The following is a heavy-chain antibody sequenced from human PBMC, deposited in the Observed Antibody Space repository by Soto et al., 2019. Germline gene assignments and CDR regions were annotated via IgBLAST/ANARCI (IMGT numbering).Heavy chain of an antibody. J-gene: IGHJ6*02. Sequence: SQTLSLTCAISGDSVSSNSAAWNWIRQSPSRGLEWLGRTYYRSKWYNDYAVSVKSRITINPDTSKNQFSLQLNSVTPEDTAVYYCARDSSSWDYYYYYGMDVWGQGTTVTVSS. V-gene: IGHV6-1*01. CDR2: TYYRSKWYN. CDR3: ARDSSSWDYYYYYGMDV. D-gene: IGHD6-13*01. CDR1: GDSVSSNSAA.